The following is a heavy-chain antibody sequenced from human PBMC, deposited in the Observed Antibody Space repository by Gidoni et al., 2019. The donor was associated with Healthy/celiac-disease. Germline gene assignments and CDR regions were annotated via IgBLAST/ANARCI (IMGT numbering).Heavy chain of an antibody. CDR1: GYSFTSYW. Sequence: EVQLVQSGAEVKKPGESLKISCKGSGYSFTSYWIGWVRQMPGKGLEWMGIIYPGDSDTRYSPSFQGQVTISADKSISTAYLQWSSLKASDTAMYYCARIRLREVAGRGRLGDYYGMDVWGQGTTVTVSS. CDR2: IYPGDSDT. J-gene: IGHJ6*02. CDR3: ARIRLREVAGRGRLGDYYGMDV. D-gene: IGHD6-19*01. V-gene: IGHV5-51*01.